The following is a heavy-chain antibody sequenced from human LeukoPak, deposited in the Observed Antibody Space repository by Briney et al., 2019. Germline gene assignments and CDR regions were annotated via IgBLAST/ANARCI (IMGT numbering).Heavy chain of an antibody. CDR2: ISWNSGSI. Sequence: GESLRLSCAASGFTFDDYAMHWVRQAPGKGLEWVSGISWNSGSIGYADSVKGRFTISRDDAKNSLFLQMYSLRAEDTAVYYCARDKDWAFDYWGQGTLVTVSS. D-gene: IGHD3/OR15-3a*01. J-gene: IGHJ4*02. V-gene: IGHV3-9*01. CDR1: GFTFDDYA. CDR3: ARDKDWAFDY.